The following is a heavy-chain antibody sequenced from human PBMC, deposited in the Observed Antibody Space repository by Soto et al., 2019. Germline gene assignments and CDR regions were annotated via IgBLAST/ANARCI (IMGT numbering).Heavy chain of an antibody. D-gene: IGHD1-26*01. V-gene: IGHV1-2*04. CDR1: GYTFTGYY. CDR3: ARAATELGAFDI. CDR2: INPNSGGT. J-gene: IGHJ3*02. Sequence: ASGKVSCKASGYTFTGYYMHWVRQAPGQGLEWMGWINPNSGGTNYAQKFQGWVTMTRDTSISTAYMELRRLRSDDTAVYYCARAATELGAFDIWCQGTMVTVSS.